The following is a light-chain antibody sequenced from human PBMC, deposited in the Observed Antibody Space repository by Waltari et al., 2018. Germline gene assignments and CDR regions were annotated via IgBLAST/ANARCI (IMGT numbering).Light chain of an antibody. CDR2: AAS. J-gene: IGKJ1*01. V-gene: IGKV1-12*01. CDR3: QQANSFPRT. CDR1: QGISNW. Sequence: DIQMTQSPSSVSASVGDRVTITCRASQGISNWLAWYQQKPGKAPNLLIYAASSSRSAVPSRFSGRGSEKDFTLTISSLQPEDLANYYCQQANSFPRTFGQGTKVEIK.